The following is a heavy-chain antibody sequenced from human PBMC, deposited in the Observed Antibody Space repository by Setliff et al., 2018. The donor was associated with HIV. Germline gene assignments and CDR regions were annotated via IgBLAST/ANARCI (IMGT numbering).Heavy chain of an antibody. CDR2: IYHSGSS. V-gene: IGHV4-59*12. D-gene: IGHD3-22*01. CDR1: GGSISSYY. CDR3: ARAFDSSAPWIDL. J-gene: IGHJ5*02. Sequence: SETLSLTCTVSGGSISSYYWSWIRQPPGKGLEWIGDIYHSGSSNYNPSLKTRVTISVDKSKNQFSLKLTSVTAADTAVYYCARAFDSSAPWIDLWAQGTLVTV.